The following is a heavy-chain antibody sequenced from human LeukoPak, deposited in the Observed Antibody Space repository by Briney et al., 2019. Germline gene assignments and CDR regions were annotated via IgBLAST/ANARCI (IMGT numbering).Heavy chain of an antibody. D-gene: IGHD6-13*01. J-gene: IGHJ4*02. V-gene: IGHV1-2*02. CDR2: INPNSGGT. CDR1: GYTFTGYY. Sequence: SVKVSCKASGYTFTGYYMHWVRQAPGQGLEWMGWINPNSGGTNYAQKFQGRVTMTRDTSISTAYMELSRLRSDDTAVYYCARDRFPSYSSSWYSYDYWGQGTLVTVSS. CDR3: ARDRFPSYSSSWYSYDY.